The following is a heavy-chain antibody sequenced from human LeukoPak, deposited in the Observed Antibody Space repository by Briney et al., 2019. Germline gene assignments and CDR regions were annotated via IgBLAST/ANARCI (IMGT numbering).Heavy chain of an antibody. CDR2: INPNSGGT. Sequence: GASVKVSCKASGYTFTGYYMHWVRRAPGQGLEWMGWINPNSGGTNYAQKFQGRVTMTRDTSISTAYMELSRLRSDDTAVYYCARDRGSGRPGPLPYYYYMDVWGKGTTVTVSS. D-gene: IGHD3-10*01. J-gene: IGHJ6*03. CDR3: ARDRGSGRPGPLPYYYYMDV. V-gene: IGHV1-2*02. CDR1: GYTFTGYY.